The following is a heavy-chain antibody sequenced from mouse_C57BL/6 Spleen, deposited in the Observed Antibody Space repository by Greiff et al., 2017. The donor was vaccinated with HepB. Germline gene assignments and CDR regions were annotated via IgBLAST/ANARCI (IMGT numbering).Heavy chain of an antibody. D-gene: IGHD2-4*01. CDR3: ARNDYDEGDAMDY. CDR2: INPNNGGT. Sequence: EVQLQQSGPELVKPGASVKISCKASGYTFTDYYMNWVKQSHGKSLEWIGDINPNNGGTSYNQKFKGKATLTVDKSSSTAYMELRSLTSEESAVYYCARNDYDEGDAMDYWGQGTSVTVSS. CDR1: GYTFTDYY. V-gene: IGHV1-26*01. J-gene: IGHJ4*01.